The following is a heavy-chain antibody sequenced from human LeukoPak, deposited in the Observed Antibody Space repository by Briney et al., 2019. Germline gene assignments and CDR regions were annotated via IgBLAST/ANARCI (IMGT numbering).Heavy chain of an antibody. Sequence: NPSETLSLTCSVSDDSITMYYWTWIRQPPGKGLEWIGYVDHTGSTNFNPPLNGRVSISRDTTKNLFSLRLRSVTAADTAVYFCARGRVSSSTWYSTYYYYFYMDVWGKGTTVTVSS. J-gene: IGHJ6*03. D-gene: IGHD1-1*01. CDR1: DDSITMYY. CDR3: ARGRVSSSTWYSTYYYYFYMDV. V-gene: IGHV4-59*01. CDR2: VDHTGST.